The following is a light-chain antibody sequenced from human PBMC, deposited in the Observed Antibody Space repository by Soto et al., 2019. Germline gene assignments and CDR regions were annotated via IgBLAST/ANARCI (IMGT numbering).Light chain of an antibody. Sequence: EIVLTQSPGTLSLSPGERATLSCRASQSVSSSYLAWYQQKPGQAPWPLIYGASSRATGIPDRFSGSGSGTDVTLTISRLEPEDFAVYYCQQYGRSPRFTFGPGTKVDIK. J-gene: IGKJ3*01. CDR3: QQYGRSPRFT. V-gene: IGKV3-20*01. CDR1: QSVSSSY. CDR2: GAS.